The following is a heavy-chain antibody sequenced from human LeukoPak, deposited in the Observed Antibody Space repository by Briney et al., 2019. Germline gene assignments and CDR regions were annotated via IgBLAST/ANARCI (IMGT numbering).Heavy chain of an antibody. CDR3: ARHIKVEMATINPDFDY. CDR2: IYYSGST. Sequence: PSETLSLTCTVSGGSISSSSYYWGWIRQPSGKGLEWIGSIYYSGSTYYNPSLKSRVTISVDTSKNQFSLKLSSVTAADTAVYYCARHIKVEMATINPDFDYWGQGTLVTVSS. V-gene: IGHV4-39*01. D-gene: IGHD5-24*01. CDR1: GGSISSSSYY. J-gene: IGHJ4*02.